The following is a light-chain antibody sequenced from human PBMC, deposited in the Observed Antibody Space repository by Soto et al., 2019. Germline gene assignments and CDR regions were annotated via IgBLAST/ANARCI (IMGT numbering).Light chain of an antibody. CDR3: QQFSSSPLT. CDR1: QSVRNNY. V-gene: IGKV3-20*01. Sequence: IVLTQSPDALSLSPGERVTLSCRASQSVRNNYLAWYQQKPGQAPRLLIYETYRRATGIPDRFSGSGSGIDFTLTISRLEPEDLAVYYCQQFSSSPLTFGGGTKV. CDR2: ETY. J-gene: IGKJ4*01.